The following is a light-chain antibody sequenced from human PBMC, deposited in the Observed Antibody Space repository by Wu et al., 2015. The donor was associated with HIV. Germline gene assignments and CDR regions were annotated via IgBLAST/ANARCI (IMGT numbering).Light chain of an antibody. CDR2: KAS. CDR3: QQYMSYPLT. Sequence: DIQMTQSPSSLSASVGDRVTITCRASQSIGVHLAWYQQKPGKAPKLLIYKASGLESGVPSRFSGSGSGTEFTLTITSLQPDDFASYYCQQYMSYPLTFGQGTKLEIK. V-gene: IGKV1-5*03. J-gene: IGKJ2*01. CDR1: QSIGVH.